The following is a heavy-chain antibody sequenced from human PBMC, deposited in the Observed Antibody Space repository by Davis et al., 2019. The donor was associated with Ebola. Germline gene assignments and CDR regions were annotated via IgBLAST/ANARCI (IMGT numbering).Heavy chain of an antibody. D-gene: IGHD6-13*01. V-gene: IGHV3-73*01. J-gene: IGHJ5*02. CDR3: ARGRGIADFT. CDR2: IRSKANSYAT. CDR1: GFTFSGSA. Sequence: GGSLRLSCAASGFTFSGSAMHWVRQASGKGLEWVGRIRSKANSYATAYAASVKGRFTISRDNAKNSLYLQMNSLRAEDTAVYYCARGRGIADFTWGQGTLITVSS.